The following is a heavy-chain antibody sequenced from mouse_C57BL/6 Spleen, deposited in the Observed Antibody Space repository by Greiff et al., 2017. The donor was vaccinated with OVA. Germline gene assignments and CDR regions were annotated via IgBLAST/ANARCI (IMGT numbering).Heavy chain of an antibody. J-gene: IGHJ1*03. Sequence: QVQLQQPGAELVMPGASVKLSCKASGYTFTSYWMHWVKQRPGQGLEWIGEIDPSDSYTNYNQKFKGKSTLTVDKSSSTAYMQLSSLTSEDSAVYYCARGRDGGYFDVWGTGTTVTVSS. CDR1: GYTFTSYW. CDR2: IDPSDSYT. V-gene: IGHV1-69*01. D-gene: IGHD3-3*01. CDR3: ARGRDGGYFDV.